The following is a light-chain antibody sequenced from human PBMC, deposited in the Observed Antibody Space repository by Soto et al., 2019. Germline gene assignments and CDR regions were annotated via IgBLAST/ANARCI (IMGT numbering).Light chain of an antibody. V-gene: IGKV3-11*01. CDR3: QQRSNWPSGLT. CDR1: QSVNSY. CDR2: DAS. Sequence: EIVLTQSPATLSLSPGERATLSCRASQSVNSYLAWYQHKPGQAPRLLIYDASNRATGIPARFSGSGSGTDFTLTTSTLEPEDFAVYYCQQRSNWPSGLTFGGGTKVEIK. J-gene: IGKJ4*01.